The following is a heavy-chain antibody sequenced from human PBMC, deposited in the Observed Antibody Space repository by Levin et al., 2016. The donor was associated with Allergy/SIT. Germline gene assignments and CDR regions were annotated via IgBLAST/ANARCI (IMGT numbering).Heavy chain of an antibody. CDR2: ISSSSSYI. J-gene: IGHJ4*02. Sequence: WIRQPPGKGLEWVSSISSSSSYIYYADSVKGRFTISRDNAKNSLYLQMNSLRAEDTAVYYCARDGSYQLLVDYWGQGTLVTVSS. CDR3: ARDGSYQLLVDY. V-gene: IGHV3-21*01. D-gene: IGHD2-2*01.